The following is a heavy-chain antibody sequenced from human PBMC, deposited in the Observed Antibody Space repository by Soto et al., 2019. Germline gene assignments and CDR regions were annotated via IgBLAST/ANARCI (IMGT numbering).Heavy chain of an antibody. D-gene: IGHD6-13*01. CDR1: GFTFSDYY. CDR2: SSGSGDYT. J-gene: IGHJ5*02. CDR3: ARLQPNNWFDP. Sequence: SLRLSCEASGFTFSDYYMSWIRQAPGKGLEWISYSSGSGDYTHYADSVKGRFTISRDNAKNLVFLQMSSLRAEDTAMYYCARLQPNNWFDPWGQGTLVTVSS. V-gene: IGHV3-11*03.